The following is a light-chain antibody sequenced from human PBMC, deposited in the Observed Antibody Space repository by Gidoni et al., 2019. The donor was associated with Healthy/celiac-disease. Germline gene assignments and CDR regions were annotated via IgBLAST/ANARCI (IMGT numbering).Light chain of an antibody. V-gene: IGLV6-57*02. Sequence: NFMLTQPHSVSESPGQTVTISCTGSSGSIASNYVQWYQQRPGSAPTTVIYEDNQRPSGVPDRFSGSIDSSSNSASLTISGLKTEAEADYYCQSYDSSNWVFGGGTKLTVL. CDR3: QSYDSSNWV. J-gene: IGLJ3*02. CDR1: SGSIASNY. CDR2: EDN.